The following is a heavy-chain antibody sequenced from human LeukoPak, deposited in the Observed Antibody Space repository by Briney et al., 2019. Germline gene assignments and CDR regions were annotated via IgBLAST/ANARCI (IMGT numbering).Heavy chain of an antibody. J-gene: IGHJ6*03. CDR3: ARVRGPSLYYYYMDV. V-gene: IGHV4-34*01. Sequence: SETLSLTCAVYGGSFSGYYWSWIRQPPGKGLEWIGEINHSGSTNYNPSLKSRVTISVDTSKNQFSLKLSSVTAADTAVYYCARVRGPSLYYYYMDVWGKGTTVTISS. CDR2: INHSGST. CDR1: GGSFSGYY. D-gene: IGHD2-15*01.